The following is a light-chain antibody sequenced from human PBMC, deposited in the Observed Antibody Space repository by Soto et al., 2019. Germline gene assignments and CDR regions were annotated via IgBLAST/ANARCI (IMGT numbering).Light chain of an antibody. CDR3: LQDYNYPYT. V-gene: IGKV1-6*01. Sequence: AIPMTQSPSSLSASVGDRVTITCRASQGIKTDVAWYQQKPGRAPKLLIYAASSLQSGVPPRFSGSGSGTDFTLTISSLQPEDCATYYCLQDYNYPYTFGQGTKLEIK. CDR2: AAS. J-gene: IGKJ2*01. CDR1: QGIKTD.